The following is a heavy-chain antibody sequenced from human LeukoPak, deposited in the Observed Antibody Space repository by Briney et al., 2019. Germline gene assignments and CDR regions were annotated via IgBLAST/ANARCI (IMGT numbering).Heavy chain of an antibody. V-gene: IGHV1-46*01. CDR1: GYTFTSYY. J-gene: IGHJ4*02. CDR2: INPSGGST. CDR3: ANAPLTYSTSWLYPDY. Sequence: ASVKVSCKASGYTFTSYYMHWVRQAPGQGLEWVGIINPSGGSTSYAQKFQGRVTMTRDTSTSRVYMELSSLRAEDTAQYYCANAPLTYSTSWLYPDYWGQGTLVTVSS. D-gene: IGHD6-13*01.